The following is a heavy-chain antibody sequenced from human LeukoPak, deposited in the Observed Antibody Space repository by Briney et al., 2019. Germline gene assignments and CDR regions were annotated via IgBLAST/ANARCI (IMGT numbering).Heavy chain of an antibody. CDR2: ISAYNGNT. CDR3: ARHLRLGELSLLGY. CDR1: GYTFTSYG. D-gene: IGHD3-16*02. Sequence: GASVKVSCKASGYTFTSYGISWVRQAPGQGLEWMGWISAYNGNTNYAQKLQGRVTMTTDTSTSTAYMELRSLRSDDTAVYYCARHLRLGELSLLGYWGQGTLVTVSS. V-gene: IGHV1-18*01. J-gene: IGHJ4*02.